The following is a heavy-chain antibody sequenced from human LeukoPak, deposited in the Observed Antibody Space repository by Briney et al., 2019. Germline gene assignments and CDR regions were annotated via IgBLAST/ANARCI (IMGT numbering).Heavy chain of an antibody. J-gene: IGHJ6*02. Sequence: PGGSLRLSCAASGFPFSSYGMHWVRQAPGKGLEWVAFIRYDGSNKYYADSVKGRFTISRDNSKNTLYLQMNSLRAEDTAVYYCAKIGARGTAAGIYYYGMDVWGQGTTVTVSS. CDR3: AKIGARGTAAGIYYYGMDV. CDR1: GFPFSSYG. V-gene: IGHV3-30*02. D-gene: IGHD6-13*01. CDR2: IRYDGSNK.